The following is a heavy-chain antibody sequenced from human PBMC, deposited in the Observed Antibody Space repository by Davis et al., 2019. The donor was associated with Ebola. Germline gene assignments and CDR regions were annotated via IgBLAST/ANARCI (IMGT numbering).Heavy chain of an antibody. Sequence: SVTVSCKASGYTFTSYYMHWVRQAPGQGLEWKGGIIPIFGTANYAQKFHGRVTITADESTSTAYMELRSLRSDDTAVYYCARDQYDGMDVWGQGTTVTVSS. CDR3: ARDQYDGMDV. CDR1: GYTFTSYY. CDR2: IIPIFGTA. V-gene: IGHV1-69*13. D-gene: IGHD2/OR15-2a*01. J-gene: IGHJ6*02.